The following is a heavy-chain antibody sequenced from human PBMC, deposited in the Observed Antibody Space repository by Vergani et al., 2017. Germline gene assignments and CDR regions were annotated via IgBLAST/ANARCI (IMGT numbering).Heavy chain of an antibody. CDR2: INPSGGST. CDR3: SRDXQPNQKEPNNWFDP. J-gene: IGHJ5*02. Sequence: QVKLVQSGAEVKKPGASVKVSCKASGYTLTSYYMHWVRQAPGQGLEGMGIINPSGGSTSYAQKFQGRVTMTRDTSTSTVYMELSSLRSEDTAVYYCSRDXQPNQKEPNNWFDPWGQGTLVTVSS. D-gene: IGHD1-14*01. CDR1: GYTLTSYY. V-gene: IGHV1-46*03.